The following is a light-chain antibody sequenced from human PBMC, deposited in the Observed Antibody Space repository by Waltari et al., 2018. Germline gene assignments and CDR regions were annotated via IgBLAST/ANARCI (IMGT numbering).Light chain of an antibody. V-gene: IGLV1-40*01. CDR3: QSYDSSLSCYV. CDR1: SSNIGAGSD. J-gene: IGLJ1*01. Sequence: QSVLTQPPSVSGAPGQRVTISCTGSSSNIGAGSDVHWYQQLPGTAPKLLIYGTSNRPSGVPDRFSGSKSGTSASLAITGLQAEDEADYYCQSYDSSLSCYVFGTGTKVTVL. CDR2: GTS.